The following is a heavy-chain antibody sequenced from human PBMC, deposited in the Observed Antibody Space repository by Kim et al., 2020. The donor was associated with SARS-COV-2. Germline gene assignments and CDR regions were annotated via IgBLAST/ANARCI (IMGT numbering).Heavy chain of an antibody. CDR2: IIPLLGVT. V-gene: IGHV1-69*04. Sequence: SVKVSCRVTGDTFSDNAFTWVRQAPGQGLQRLGRIIPLLGVTDTVPEFLGRLTVTADESTTTVYMDLNSLKSDDAAMYYCARSKIHGSSWNDYFFDSWGQGTLVTVSS. CDR1: GDTFSDNA. CDR3: ARSKIHGSSWNDYFFDS. D-gene: IGHD1-1*01. J-gene: IGHJ4*02.